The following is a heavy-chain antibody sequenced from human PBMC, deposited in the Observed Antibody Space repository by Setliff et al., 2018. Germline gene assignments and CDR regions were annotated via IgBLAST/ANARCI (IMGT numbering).Heavy chain of an antibody. CDR3: ARVQQLGTFDY. V-gene: IGHV1-69*13. J-gene: IGHJ4*02. CDR1: GGTFSSYA. D-gene: IGHD6-13*01. CDR2: IIPIFGTA. Sequence: GASVKVSCKASGGTFSSYAISWVRQAPGQGLEWMGGIIPIFGTANYAQKFQGRVTITADESTSTAYMELGSLRSEDTAVYYCARVQQLGTFDYWGQGTQVTVSS.